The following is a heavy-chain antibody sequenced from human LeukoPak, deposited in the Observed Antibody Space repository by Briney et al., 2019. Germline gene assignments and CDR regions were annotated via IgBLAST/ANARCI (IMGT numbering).Heavy chain of an antibody. CDR3: ARGSGYSYGRYCSGGSCPRSYGMDV. CDR1: GGSFSGYY. CDR2: INHSGST. D-gene: IGHD2-15*01. J-gene: IGHJ6*02. Sequence: SETLSLTCAVYGGSFSGYYWSWIRQPPGKGLEWIGEINHSGSTNYDPSLKSRVTISVDTSKNQFSLKLSSVTAADTAVYYCARGSGYSYGRYCSGGSCPRSYGMDVWGQGTTATVSS. V-gene: IGHV4-34*01.